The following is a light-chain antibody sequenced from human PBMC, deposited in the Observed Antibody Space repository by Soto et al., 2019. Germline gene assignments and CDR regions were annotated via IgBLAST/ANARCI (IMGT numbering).Light chain of an antibody. J-gene: IGKJ4*01. CDR1: QGISSA. CDR2: DAS. V-gene: IGKV1D-13*01. Sequence: AIQLTQSPSSLSASVGDRVTITCLAIQGISSALAWYQQKPGKATKLLIYDASSLESGVRLSFSGSESGTDFSLSISSQQPEDFAAYYCQQFNNYHRTFGGGTKVEIK. CDR3: QQFNNYHRT.